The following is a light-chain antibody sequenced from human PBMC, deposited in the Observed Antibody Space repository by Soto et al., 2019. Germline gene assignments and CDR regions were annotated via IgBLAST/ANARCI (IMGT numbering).Light chain of an antibody. J-gene: IGLJ2*01. Sequence: QSALTHPASVSGSPGQSLTISCTGTSSDVGSYNLVSRYQQPPGKDPKLMIYEGSTRPPGVSKRFSGSKSGNTASLTISGLQAEDEAVYYCCSYAGSSTFVVFGGGTKHTV. CDR2: EGS. CDR1: SSDVGSYNL. CDR3: CSYAGSSTFVV. V-gene: IGLV2-23*03.